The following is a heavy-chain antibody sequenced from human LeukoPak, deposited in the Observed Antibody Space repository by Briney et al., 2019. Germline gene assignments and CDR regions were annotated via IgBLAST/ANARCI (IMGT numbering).Heavy chain of an antibody. V-gene: IGHV3-30-3*02. D-gene: IGHD6-13*01. CDR3: AKFFRGNSWSPLDY. J-gene: IGHJ4*02. CDR1: GFTFSSYA. CDR2: ISYDGSNK. Sequence: GGSLRLSCAASGFTFSSYAMHWVRQAPGKGLEWVAVISYDGSNKYYADSVKGRFTISRDNSKNTLYLQMNSLRAEDTAVYYCAKFFRGNSWSPLDYWGQGTLVTVSS.